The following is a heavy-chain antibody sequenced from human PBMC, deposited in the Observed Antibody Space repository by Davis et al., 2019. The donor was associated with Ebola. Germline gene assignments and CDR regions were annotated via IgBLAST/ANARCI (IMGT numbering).Heavy chain of an antibody. V-gene: IGHV4-59*01. CDR2: IYYSGST. CDR3: AREGTTVTSGWFDP. Sequence: MPSETLSLTCTVSGCAISTYYWSWIRQPPCQGLAWIGYIYYSGSTNYNPALKSRVTISVDTSKNQFSLKLSSVTAADTAVYYCAREGTTVTSGWFDPWGQGTLVTVSS. CDR1: GCAISTYY. D-gene: IGHD4-17*01. J-gene: IGHJ5*02.